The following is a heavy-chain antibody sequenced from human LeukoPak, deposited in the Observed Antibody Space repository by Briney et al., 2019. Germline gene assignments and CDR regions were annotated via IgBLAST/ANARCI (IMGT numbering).Heavy chain of an antibody. CDR3: ARLAAGSDYFDY. Sequence: GGSLRLSCAASGFTSSTYWMSWVRQAPGKGLEWVASIKQDGSETYYVDSVKGRFTLSRDNAKNSLYLQMNGLRAEDMAVYYCARLAAGSDYFDYWGQGTLVTVSS. D-gene: IGHD2-15*01. J-gene: IGHJ4*02. CDR1: GFTSSTYW. V-gene: IGHV3-7*01. CDR2: IKQDGSET.